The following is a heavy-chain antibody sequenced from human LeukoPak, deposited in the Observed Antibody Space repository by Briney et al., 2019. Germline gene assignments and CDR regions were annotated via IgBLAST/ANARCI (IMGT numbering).Heavy chain of an antibody. CDR1: GYSISSGYY. V-gene: IGHV4-38-2*02. D-gene: IGHD3-22*01. J-gene: IGHJ3*02. Sequence: SETLSLTCTVSGYSISSGYYWGWIRQPPGKGLEWIGSLYHSGSTYYNPSLKSRVTISVDTSKNQFSLKLSSVTAADTAVYYCASDSSGYYWNTNDAFDIWGQGTMVTVSS. CDR2: LYHSGST. CDR3: ASDSSGYYWNTNDAFDI.